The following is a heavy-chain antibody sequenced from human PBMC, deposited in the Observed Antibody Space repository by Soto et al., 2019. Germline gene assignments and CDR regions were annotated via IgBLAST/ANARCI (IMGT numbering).Heavy chain of an antibody. CDR3: AREHMRYFDWLPLNWFDP. Sequence: SETLSLTCTVSGGSVSSGSYYWSWIRQPPGKGLEWIGYIYYSGSTNYNPSLKSRVTISVDASKNQFSLKLSSVTAADTAVYYCAREHMRYFDWLPLNWFDPWGQGTLVTVSS. V-gene: IGHV4-61*01. CDR1: GGSVSSGSYY. CDR2: IYYSGST. J-gene: IGHJ5*02. D-gene: IGHD3-9*01.